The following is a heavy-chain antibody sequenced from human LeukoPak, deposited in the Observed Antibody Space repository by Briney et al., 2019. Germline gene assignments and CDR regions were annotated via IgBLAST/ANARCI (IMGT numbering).Heavy chain of an antibody. CDR3: ARSERRWLQFAQ. Sequence: SETLSLTCTVSGGSISSSSYYWGWIRQPPGKGLEWIGTIYYTGTTYYNPSLKSRVTISVDTSRNQFSLKMRSVTAADTAVYFCARSERRWLQFAQWGQGSLVTVSS. J-gene: IGHJ4*02. V-gene: IGHV4-39*01. CDR2: IYYTGTT. D-gene: IGHD5-24*01. CDR1: GGSISSSSYY.